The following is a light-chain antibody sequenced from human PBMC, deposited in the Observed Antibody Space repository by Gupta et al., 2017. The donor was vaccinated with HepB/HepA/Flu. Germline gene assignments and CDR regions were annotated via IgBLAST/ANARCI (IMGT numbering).Light chain of an antibody. J-gene: IGLJ2*01. CDR3: QSYDSSLSGNVV. Sequence: QSVLTQPPSVSGAPGQRVTISCTGSSSNIGAGYDVHWYQQLPGTAPKLLSYGNSNRHSGVPDRFSGSKSGTSASLAITGLQAEEEADYYCQSYDSSLSGNVVFGGGTKLTVL. V-gene: IGLV1-40*01. CDR1: SSNIGAGYD. CDR2: GNS.